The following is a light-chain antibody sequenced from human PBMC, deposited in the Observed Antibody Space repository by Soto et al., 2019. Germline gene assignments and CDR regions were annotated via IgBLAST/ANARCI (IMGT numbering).Light chain of an antibody. V-gene: IGKV3-15*01. J-gene: IGKJ1*01. Sequence: EIVMTQSPGTLSVSPGERATLSCRASQSVSSNLAWYQQKPGQAPRLLIYGASTKATGIPARFSGSGSATEFTLTISSLQSEDFAVYYCQQYNNWPRTFGPGPKVEIK. CDR1: QSVSSN. CDR2: GAS. CDR3: QQYNNWPRT.